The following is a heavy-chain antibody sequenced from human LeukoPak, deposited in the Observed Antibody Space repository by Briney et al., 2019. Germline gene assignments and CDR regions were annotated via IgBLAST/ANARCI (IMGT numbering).Heavy chain of an antibody. Sequence: GGSLRLSCAASGFTFTSYGMGWVRQAPGKGLEWVSSISGTGGTTYHADSVEGRFTISRDNFKNTLHLQMNSLRAEDTAVYYCARGRRSRDGYNIDDYWGQGTLVTVSS. CDR3: ARGRRSRDGYNIDDY. D-gene: IGHD5-24*01. V-gene: IGHV3-23*01. CDR1: GFTFTSYG. J-gene: IGHJ4*02. CDR2: ISGTGGTT.